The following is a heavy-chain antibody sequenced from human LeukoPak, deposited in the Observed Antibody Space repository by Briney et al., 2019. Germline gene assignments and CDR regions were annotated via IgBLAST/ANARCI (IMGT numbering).Heavy chain of an antibody. CDR2: IKQDGSEK. J-gene: IGHJ4*02. D-gene: IGHD4-23*01. CDR3: ARTPKDYGGNRSPYFDY. CDR1: GFTFSSYW. Sequence: GGSLRLSCAASGFTFSSYWMSWVRQAPGKGLEWVANIKQDGSEKYYVDSVKGRFTISRDNAKNSLYLQMNSLRAEDTAEYYCARTPKDYGGNRSPYFDYWGQGTLVTVSS. V-gene: IGHV3-7*01.